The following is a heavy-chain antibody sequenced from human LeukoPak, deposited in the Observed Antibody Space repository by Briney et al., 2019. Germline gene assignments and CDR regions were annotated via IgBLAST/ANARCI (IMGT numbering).Heavy chain of an antibody. CDR1: GGSFGGYY. V-gene: IGHV4-34*01. D-gene: IGHD3-22*01. CDR2: INHSGST. Sequence: PSETLSLTCAVYGGSFGGYYWSWIRQPPGKGLEWIGEINHSGSTNYNPSLKSRVTTSVDTSKNQFSLKLSSVTAADTAVYYCARGLPYYDSTWFDPWGQGTLVTVSS. J-gene: IGHJ5*02. CDR3: ARGLPYYDSTWFDP.